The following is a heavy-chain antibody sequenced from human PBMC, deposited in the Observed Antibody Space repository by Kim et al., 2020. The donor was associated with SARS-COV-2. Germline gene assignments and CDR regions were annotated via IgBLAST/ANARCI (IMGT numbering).Heavy chain of an antibody. CDR1: GFTFSSYA. CDR2: ISGSGGST. CDR3: AKDVRWFGNAAGYGGMDV. J-gene: IGHJ6*02. D-gene: IGHD3-10*01. V-gene: IGHV3-23*01. Sequence: GGSLRLSCAASGFTFSSYAMSWVRQAPGKGLEWVSAISGSGGSTYYADSVKGRFTISRDNSKNTLYLQMNSLRAEDTAVYYCAKDVRWFGNAAGYGGMDVWGQGTTVTVSS.